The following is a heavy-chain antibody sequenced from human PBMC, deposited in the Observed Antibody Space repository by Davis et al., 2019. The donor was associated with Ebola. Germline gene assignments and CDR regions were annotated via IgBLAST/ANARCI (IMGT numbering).Heavy chain of an antibody. V-gene: IGHV4-34*12. Sequence: GSLRLSCAASGFTFSSYAMSWVRQAPGKGLEWIGEIIDSGNANYNPSLKSRVTVSVDTSKNQFSLMMRSLTAADTAVYYCARTTRGSGWFLDYWGRGTLVTVSS. J-gene: IGHJ4*02. D-gene: IGHD6-19*01. CDR1: GFTFSSYA. CDR2: IIDSGNA. CDR3: ARTTRGSGWFLDY.